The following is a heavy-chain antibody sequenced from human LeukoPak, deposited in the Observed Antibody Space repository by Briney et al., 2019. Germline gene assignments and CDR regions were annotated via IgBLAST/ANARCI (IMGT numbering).Heavy chain of an antibody. J-gene: IGHJ6*03. CDR3: ARAHNNDAVYYYYLDV. V-gene: IGHV3-21*01. CDR2: ISGRLSYI. Sequence: PGGSLRLSCAASGFTFKNYAMNWVRQAPGKGLEWVSSISGRLSYIYYTDSVKGRFTISRDNAKNSMYLQMNNLRAEDTAVYYCARAHNNDAVYYYYLDVWGKGTTVTVS. CDR1: GFTFKNYA. D-gene: IGHD1-1*01.